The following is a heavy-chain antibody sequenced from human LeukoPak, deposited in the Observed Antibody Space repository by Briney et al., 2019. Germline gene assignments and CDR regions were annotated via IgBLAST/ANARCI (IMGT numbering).Heavy chain of an antibody. CDR3: ARGQGYSNYRGGSRPGYYYYYRDV. D-gene: IGHD4-11*01. J-gene: IGHJ6*03. CDR1: GGSFSGYY. V-gene: IGHV4-34*01. CDR2: INHSGST. Sequence: PSETLSLTCAVYGGSFSGYYWSWIRQPPGKGLEWIGEINHSGSTNYNPSLKSRVTISVDTSKNQFSLKLSSVTAADTAVYYWARGQGYSNYRGGSRPGYYYYYRDVWGKGTTVTVS.